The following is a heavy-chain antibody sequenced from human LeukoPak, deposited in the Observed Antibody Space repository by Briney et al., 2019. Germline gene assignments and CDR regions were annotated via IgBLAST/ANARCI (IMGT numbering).Heavy chain of an antibody. CDR1: GHTFTNFA. J-gene: IGHJ4*02. Sequence: ASVKVSCKASGHTFTNFAMNWVRQAPGQGLEWMGWINTNTGNPTYAQGFTGRFVFSLDTSVSTAYLQISSLKAEDTAVYYCASMAGSWSAGWAYYFDYWGQGTLVTVSS. CDR2: INTNTGNP. V-gene: IGHV7-4-1*02. D-gene: IGHD6-13*01. CDR3: ASMAGSWSAGWAYYFDY.